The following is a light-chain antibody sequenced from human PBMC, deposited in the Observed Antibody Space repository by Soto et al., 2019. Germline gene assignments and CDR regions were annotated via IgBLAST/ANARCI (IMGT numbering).Light chain of an antibody. Sequence: EIVLTQSPATLSLSPGERATLSCRASQSVSSYLAWYQQKPGQAPRLLIYDASNWATGIPARFSVSGSGTDVTLTISSLEPEDFAVYYCQQRSNLPPITFGQGTRLEIK. CDR1: QSVSSY. CDR2: DAS. V-gene: IGKV3-11*01. J-gene: IGKJ5*01. CDR3: QQRSNLPPIT.